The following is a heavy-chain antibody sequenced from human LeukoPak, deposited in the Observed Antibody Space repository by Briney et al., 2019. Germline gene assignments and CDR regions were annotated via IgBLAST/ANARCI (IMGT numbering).Heavy chain of an antibody. CDR2: ISYDGSNQ. Sequence: PGGSLRLSCAASGFTFSSYAMHWVRQAPGKGLEWVAAISYDGSNQYYADSVKGRFTISRDNSKNKLNLQMNSLTAEDTAVDYCARELWDFWSGYYNGFDYWGKGSLVTVSS. D-gene: IGHD3-3*01. CDR1: GFTFSSYA. J-gene: IGHJ4*02. V-gene: IGHV3-30-3*01. CDR3: ARELWDFWSGYYNGFDY.